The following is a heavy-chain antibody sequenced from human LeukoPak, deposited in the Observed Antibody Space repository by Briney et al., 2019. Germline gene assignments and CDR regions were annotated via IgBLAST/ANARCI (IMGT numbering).Heavy chain of an antibody. J-gene: IGHJ5*02. Sequence: SETLSLTCTVSGGSIRTTNYYWGWIRQPPGKGLEWIGVMHYTGSSYYNPSLSSRLTMFVDTSKNQVSLKLSSVTAADTALYYCVRYSSSFGCFDPWGRGTLVTVSS. CDR1: GGSIRTTNYY. D-gene: IGHD3-22*01. CDR3: VRYSSSFGCFDP. V-gene: IGHV4-39*01. CDR2: MHYTGSS.